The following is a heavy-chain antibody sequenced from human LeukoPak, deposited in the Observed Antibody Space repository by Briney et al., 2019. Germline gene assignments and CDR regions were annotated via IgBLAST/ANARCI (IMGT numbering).Heavy chain of an antibody. CDR3: ARHSMAAARQLRFDP. Sequence: SETLSLTCAVYGGSFSGYYWSWIRQPPGKGLEWIGEINHSGSTNYNPSLKSRVTISVDTSKNQFSLKLSSVTAADTAVYYCARHSMAAARQLRFDPWGQGTLVTVSS. CDR2: INHSGST. J-gene: IGHJ5*02. CDR1: GGSFSGYY. D-gene: IGHD6-13*01. V-gene: IGHV4-34*01.